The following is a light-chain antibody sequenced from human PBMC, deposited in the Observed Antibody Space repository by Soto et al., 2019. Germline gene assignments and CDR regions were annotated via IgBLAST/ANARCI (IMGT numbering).Light chain of an antibody. CDR2: GAS. CDR1: QDISTL. CDR3: QKYHSAPRT. V-gene: IGKV1D-12*01. J-gene: IGKJ1*01. Sequence: DIQMTQSPSSVSASIGDTVTITCRASQDISTLLAWYQQKPGKAPKLLIYGASTLESGVPSRFSGRGSGTDFTLTISSLQPEDFATYYCQKYHSAPRTFGQGTKVEIK.